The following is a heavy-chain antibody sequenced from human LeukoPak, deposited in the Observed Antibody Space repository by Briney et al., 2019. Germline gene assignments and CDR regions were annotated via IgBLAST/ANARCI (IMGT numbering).Heavy chain of an antibody. CDR1: GYTFTSYA. D-gene: IGHD3-22*01. Sequence: GASVKVSCKASGYTFTSYAMNWVRQAPGQGLEWMGWINTNTGNPTYAQGFTGRFVFSLDTSVSTAYLQISSLKAEDTAVYYCAGMYYYDSSGYHDAFDIWGQGTMVTVSS. V-gene: IGHV7-4-1*02. J-gene: IGHJ3*02. CDR2: INTNTGNP. CDR3: AGMYYYDSSGYHDAFDI.